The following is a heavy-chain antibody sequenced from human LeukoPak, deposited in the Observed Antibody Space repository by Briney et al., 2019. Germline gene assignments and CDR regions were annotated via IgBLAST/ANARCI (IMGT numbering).Heavy chain of an antibody. CDR3: ARYDFWAFHF. CDR1: GLTLSSYS. J-gene: IGHJ4*02. V-gene: IGHV3-64*04. D-gene: IGHD3/OR15-3a*01. CDR2: ISSNGGST. Sequence: GGSLTLFCSPSGLTLSSYSTHWVRQAPGKGLEYVSAISSNGGSTYYADSVKGRFTISTDNAKNSLYLEMNNLRDGDTAVYYCARYDFWAFHFWGQGTLVTVSS.